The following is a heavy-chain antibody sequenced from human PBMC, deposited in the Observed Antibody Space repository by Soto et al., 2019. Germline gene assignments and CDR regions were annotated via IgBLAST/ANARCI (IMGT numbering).Heavy chain of an antibody. D-gene: IGHD3-9*01. J-gene: IGHJ6*02. V-gene: IGHV1-46*01. CDR1: GYTFTSYY. CDR3: ARTDYYDILTGYRAYYYYGMDV. CDR2: INPSGGST. Sequence: GASVKVSCKASGYTFTSYYMHLVRQAPGQGLEWMGIINPSGGSTSYAQKFQGRVTMTRDTSTSTVYMELSSLRSEDTAVYYCARTDYYDILTGYRAYYYYGMDVWGQGTTVTVSS.